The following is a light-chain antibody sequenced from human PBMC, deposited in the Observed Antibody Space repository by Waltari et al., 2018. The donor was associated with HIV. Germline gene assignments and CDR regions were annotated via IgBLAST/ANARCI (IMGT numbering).Light chain of an antibody. CDR3: QVWDSNADHLVV. CDR1: NIGS. J-gene: IGLJ2*01. Sequence: SYVLTQPPSVSVAPGQPASIPCGANNIGSVHWYQQKPGQAPVMVVYDNSGRPSGIPERFSGSNSGNTATLTISGVEAGDEADYYCQVWDSNADHLVVFGGGTKLTV. V-gene: IGLV3-21*02. CDR2: DNS.